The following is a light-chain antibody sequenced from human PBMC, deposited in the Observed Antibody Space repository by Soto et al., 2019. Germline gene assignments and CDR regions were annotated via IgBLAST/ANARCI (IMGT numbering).Light chain of an antibody. V-gene: IGKV1-5*01. CDR1: QSISSW. CDR3: QQYNSYSPT. J-gene: IGKJ1*01. Sequence: DIPMTQYPSTLSASVGDRVTITCRASQSISSWLAWYQQKPGKAPKLLIYDASSLESGVPSRFSGSGSGTEFTLTISSLQPDDFATYYCQQYNSYSPTFGQGTKVDIK. CDR2: DAS.